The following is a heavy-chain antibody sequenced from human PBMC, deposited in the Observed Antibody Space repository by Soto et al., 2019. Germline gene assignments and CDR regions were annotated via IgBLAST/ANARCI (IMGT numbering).Heavy chain of an antibody. J-gene: IGHJ4*02. CDR2: IYYSGST. D-gene: IGHD2-15*01. CDR3: ARAYCSGGSCYSAVPDLLDY. V-gene: IGHV4-59*01. CDR1: GGSISSYY. Sequence: PSETLSLTCTVSGGSISSYYWSWIRQPPGKGLEWIGYIYYSGSTNYNPSLKSRVTISVDTSKSQFSLKLSSVTAAGTAVYYCARAYCSGGSCYSAVPDLLDYWGQGTLVTVSS.